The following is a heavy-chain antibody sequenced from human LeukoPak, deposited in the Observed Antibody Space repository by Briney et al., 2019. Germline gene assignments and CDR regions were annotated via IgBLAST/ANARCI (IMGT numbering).Heavy chain of an antibody. J-gene: IGHJ4*02. Sequence: SETLSLTCTVSGGSISSSNYYWGWIRQPPGKGLEWIGSMFYSGSTYYNPSLESRVTISADTSKNQFSLKINSLTAADTAVYYCARSYRAHQTFYSSHFFDYWGQGTLVTVSS. CDR2: MFYSGST. CDR3: ARSYRAHQTFYSSHFFDY. V-gene: IGHV4-39*01. CDR1: GGSISSSNYY. D-gene: IGHD5-18*01.